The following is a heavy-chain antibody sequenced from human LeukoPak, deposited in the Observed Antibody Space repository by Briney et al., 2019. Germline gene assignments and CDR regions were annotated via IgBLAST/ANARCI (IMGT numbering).Heavy chain of an antibody. CDR2: ISSSGSTI. V-gene: IGHV3-48*03. CDR3: AKAPYSSNLYYFDY. CDR1: GFTFSSYE. J-gene: IGHJ4*02. D-gene: IGHD6-13*01. Sequence: PGGSLRLSCAASGFTFSSYEMNWVRQAPGKGLEWVSYISSSGSTIYYADSVKGRFTISRDNSKNTLYLQMNSLRAEDTAVYYCAKAPYSSNLYYFDYWGQGTLVTVSS.